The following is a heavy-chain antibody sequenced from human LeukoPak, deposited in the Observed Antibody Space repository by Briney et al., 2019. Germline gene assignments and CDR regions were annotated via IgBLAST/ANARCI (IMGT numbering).Heavy chain of an antibody. CDR3: AREGPSGLRQFDY. J-gene: IGHJ4*02. V-gene: IGHV1-46*01. CDR2: INPNGGST. Sequence: ASVTVSCKASGYTFTSYYMHWVRQAHGQGLEWMGIINPNGGSTSYAQKFQGRVTMTRDTSTRTVYMELSSLRSEDTAVYYCAREGPSGLRQFDYWGQGTLVTVSS. D-gene: IGHD4-17*01. CDR1: GYTFTSYY.